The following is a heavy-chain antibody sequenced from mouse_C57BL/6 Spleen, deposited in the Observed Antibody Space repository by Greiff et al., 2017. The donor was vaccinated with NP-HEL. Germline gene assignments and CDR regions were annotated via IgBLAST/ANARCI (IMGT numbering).Heavy chain of an antibody. CDR1: GYTFTSYW. CDR3: ARGDYDGVDY. D-gene: IGHD2-4*01. CDR2: IDPSDSYT. J-gene: IGHJ2*01. V-gene: IGHV1-50*01. Sequence: VQLQQPGAELVKPGASVKLSCKASGYTFTSYWMQWVKQRPGQGLEWIGEIDPSDSYTNYNQKFKGKATLTVDTSSSTAYMQLSSLTSEDSAVYYCARGDYDGVDYWGQGTTLTVSS.